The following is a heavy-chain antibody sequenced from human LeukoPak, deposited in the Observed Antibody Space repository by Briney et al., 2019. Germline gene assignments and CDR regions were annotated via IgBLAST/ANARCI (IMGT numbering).Heavy chain of an antibody. CDR1: GYTFTGYY. J-gene: IGHJ4*02. CDR2: INPNSGGT. D-gene: IGHD3-22*01. V-gene: IGHV1-2*06. Sequence: ASVKVSCKASGYTFTGYYMHWVRQAPGQGLEWMGRINPNSGGTNYAQKFRGRVTMTRDTSISTAYMELSRLRSDDTAVYYCARDHASGDYDSSGYYTGWCDFDYWGQGSLVTVSS. CDR3: ARDHASGDYDSSGYYTGWCDFDY.